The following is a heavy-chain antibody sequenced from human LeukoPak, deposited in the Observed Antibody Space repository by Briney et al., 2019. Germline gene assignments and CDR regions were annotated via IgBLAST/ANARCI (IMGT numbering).Heavy chain of an antibody. J-gene: IGHJ4*02. Sequence: GGSLRLSCAASGFTFSSYEMNWVRQAPGKGLEWVSYIYSSSRSIHYADSVKGRFTISRDNAKNSLYLQMNSLRVEDTAVYYCARCTTGRTFGSLREIKRSREIDYWGQGTLVTVSS. V-gene: IGHV3-48*01. CDR3: ARCTTGRTFGSLREIKRSREIDY. CDR2: IYSSSRSI. D-gene: IGHD1-1*01. CDR1: GFTFSSYE.